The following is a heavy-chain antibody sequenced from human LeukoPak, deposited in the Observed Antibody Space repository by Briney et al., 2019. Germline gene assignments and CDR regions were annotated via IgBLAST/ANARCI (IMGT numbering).Heavy chain of an antibody. CDR2: ISAYNGNT. CDR1: GYTFTSYG. V-gene: IGHV1-18*01. Sequence: ASVKVSCKASGYTFTSYGISWVRQAPGQGLEWMGWISAYNGNTNYAQKLQGRVTMTTDTSTSTAYMELRSLRSEDTAVYYCASGYSYGYDERNFVYWGQGTLVTVSS. CDR3: ASGYSYGYDERNFVY. D-gene: IGHD5-18*01. J-gene: IGHJ4*02.